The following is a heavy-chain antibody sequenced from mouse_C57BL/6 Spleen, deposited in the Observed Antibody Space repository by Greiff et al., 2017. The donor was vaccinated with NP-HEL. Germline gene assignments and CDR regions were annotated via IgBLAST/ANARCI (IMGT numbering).Heavy chain of an antibody. Sequence: QVQLQQSGAELVKPGASVKISCKASGYAFSSYWMNWVKQRPGKGLEWIGQIYPGDGDTNYNGKFKGKATLTADKSSSTAYMQLSSLTSEDSAVYFCARCEDYDGYYAMDYWGQGTSVTVSS. CDR1: GYAFSSYW. J-gene: IGHJ4*01. V-gene: IGHV1-80*01. CDR3: ARCEDYDGYYAMDY. D-gene: IGHD2-4*01. CDR2: IYPGDGDT.